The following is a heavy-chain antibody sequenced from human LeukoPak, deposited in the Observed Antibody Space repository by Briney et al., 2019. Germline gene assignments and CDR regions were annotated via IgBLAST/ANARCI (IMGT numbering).Heavy chain of an antibody. V-gene: IGHV1-69*13. CDR1: GGTFSSYA. CDR3: ARDISTYGHTGFGGKGAFDI. D-gene: IGHD3-16*01. J-gene: IGHJ3*02. Sequence: GASVKVSCKASGGTFSSYAISWVRQAPGQGLEWMGGIIPIFGTANYAQKFQGRVTITADESTSTAYMELSSLRSEDTAVYYCARDISTYGHTGFGGKGAFDIWGQGTMVTVSS. CDR2: IIPIFGTA.